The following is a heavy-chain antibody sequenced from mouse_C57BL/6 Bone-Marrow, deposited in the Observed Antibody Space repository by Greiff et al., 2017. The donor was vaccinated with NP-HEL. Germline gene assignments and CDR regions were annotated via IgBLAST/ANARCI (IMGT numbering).Heavy chain of an antibody. CDR2: IYPRSGNT. CDR1: GYTFTSYG. V-gene: IGHV1-81*01. CDR3: ARYGYGYDGAAY. Sequence: VQLQQSGAELARPGASVKLSCKASGYTFTSYGISWVKQRTGQGLEWIGEIYPRSGNTYYNEKFKGKATLTADKSSRTAYMVLRSLPSEDSAVYFCARYGYGYDGAAYWGQGTLVTVSA. J-gene: IGHJ3*01. D-gene: IGHD2-2*01.